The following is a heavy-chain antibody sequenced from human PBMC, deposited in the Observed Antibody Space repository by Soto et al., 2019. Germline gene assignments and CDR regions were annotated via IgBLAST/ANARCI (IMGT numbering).Heavy chain of an antibody. Sequence: GASVKVSCKASGGTFSSYTISWVRQAPGQGLEWMGRIIPILGIANYAQKFQGRVTITADKSTSTAYMELSSLRSEDTAVYYCARDGYYYGSAPVDYTGTTSWGQGTLVTVSS. CDR3: ARDGYYYGSAPVDYTGTTS. CDR1: GGTFSSYT. D-gene: IGHD3-10*01. CDR2: IIPILGIA. V-gene: IGHV1-69*04. J-gene: IGHJ4*02.